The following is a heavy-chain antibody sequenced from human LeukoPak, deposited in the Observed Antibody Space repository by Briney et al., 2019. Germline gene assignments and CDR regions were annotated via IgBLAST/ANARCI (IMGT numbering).Heavy chain of an antibody. J-gene: IGHJ4*02. V-gene: IGHV4-61*02. CDR2: IYTSGST. CDR3: AAARPHSSSSFDY. Sequence: PSETLSLTCTVSGGSISSGSYYWSWIRQPAGKGLEWIGRIYTSGSTNYNPSLKSRVTISVDTSKNQFSLKLSSVTAADTAVYYCAAARPHSSSSFDYWGQGTLVTVSS. D-gene: IGHD6-6*01. CDR1: GGSISSGSYY.